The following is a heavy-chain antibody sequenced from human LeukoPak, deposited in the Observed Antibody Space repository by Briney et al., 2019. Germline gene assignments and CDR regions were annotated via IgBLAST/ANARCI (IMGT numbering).Heavy chain of an antibody. J-gene: IGHJ4*02. V-gene: IGHV3-30*02. D-gene: IGHD1-1*01. CDR3: ARDVQLTPFHY. CDR1: GFTFSSYG. CDR2: IRFDGSEK. Sequence: PGGSLRLSCAASGFTFSSYGMHWVRQAPGKGLEWLAFIRFDGSEKYYADSVKGQFTISRDNSKNTLYLQMNSLRAEDTAVYYCARDVQLTPFHYWGQGTLVTVSS.